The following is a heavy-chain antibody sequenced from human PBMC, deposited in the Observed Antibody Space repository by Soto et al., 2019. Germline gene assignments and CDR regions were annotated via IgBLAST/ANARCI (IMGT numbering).Heavy chain of an antibody. CDR2: MRPNSDPI. V-gene: IGHV3-48*02. CDR1: GLAFSTSS. D-gene: IGHD4-17*01. J-gene: IGHJ4*02. CDR3: ATDRDYALNN. Sequence: GGSLRLSCSTSGLAFSTSSMNWVRQAPGKGLEWVAYMRPNSDPIYYAGSVQGRFTISRDNARNLLYLQMNNVRDEDTAVYYCATDRDYALNNWGQGVLVTVSS.